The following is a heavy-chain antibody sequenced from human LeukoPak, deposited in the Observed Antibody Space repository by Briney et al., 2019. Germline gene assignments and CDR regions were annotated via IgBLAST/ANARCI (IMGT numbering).Heavy chain of an antibody. Sequence: SVKVSCKASGGTFNHFGINWVRQAPGHGLEWMGRIIPILDLTKYAPKIQDRVTITADKSTSTAYMELNSLRSEDTAVYFCAREGYSSGWGNNWFDPWGQGTLVTVSS. CDR1: GGTFNHFG. J-gene: IGHJ5*02. CDR3: AREGYSSGWGNNWFDP. V-gene: IGHV1-69*04. CDR2: IIPILDLT. D-gene: IGHD6-19*01.